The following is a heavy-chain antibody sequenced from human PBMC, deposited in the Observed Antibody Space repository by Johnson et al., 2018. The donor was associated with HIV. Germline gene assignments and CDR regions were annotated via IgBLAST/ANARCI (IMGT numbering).Heavy chain of an antibody. CDR3: ARLRRQKGGGAFDV. CDR1: GFTVSSYA. CDR2: MSGGGGSA. V-gene: IGHV3-23*04. J-gene: IGHJ3*01. D-gene: IGHD4-17*01. Sequence: VQLVESGGGVVRPGGSLRLSCAASGFTVSSYAMSWVRLNPGKGLEWVSSMSGGGGSAYYSDSVKGRFTISSDTSKNTVDLQMNSLRDVHTAVYYCARLRRQKGGGAFDVWGQGTLVTVSS.